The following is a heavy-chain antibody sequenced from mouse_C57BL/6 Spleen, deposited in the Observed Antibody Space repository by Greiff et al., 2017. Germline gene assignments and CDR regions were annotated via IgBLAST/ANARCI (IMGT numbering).Heavy chain of an antibody. Sequence: EVMLVESGEGLVKPGGSLKLSCAASGFTFSSYAMSWVRQTPEKRLEWVAYISSGGDYIYYADTVKGRFTIPRNNARNTLYLQISSLKSEYTAMYYCTSLYYCGSNHAWFAYWGQGTLVTVSA. V-gene: IGHV5-9-1*02. D-gene: IGHD1-1*01. J-gene: IGHJ3*01. CDR1: GFTFSSYA. CDR2: ISSGGDYI. CDR3: TSLYYCGSNHAWFAY.